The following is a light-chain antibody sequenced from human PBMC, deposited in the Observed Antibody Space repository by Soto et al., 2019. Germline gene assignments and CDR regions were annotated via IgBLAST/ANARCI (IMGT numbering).Light chain of an antibody. CDR1: NIGSKG. V-gene: IGLV3-21*01. Sequence: SYELTQPPSVSVAPGETARIYCGGNNIGSKGVHWYQQKPGQAPVLVIYSDTDLPPVIPERFSGSNSANMATLTISRVEAGDEADYYCQVWDSGSAHVLFGGGTTVTVL. J-gene: IGLJ2*01. CDR3: QVWDSGSAHVL. CDR2: SDT.